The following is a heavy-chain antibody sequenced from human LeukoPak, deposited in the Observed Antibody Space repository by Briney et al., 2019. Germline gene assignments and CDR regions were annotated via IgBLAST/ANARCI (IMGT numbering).Heavy chain of an antibody. J-gene: IGHJ6*03. V-gene: IGHV1-2*02. D-gene: IGHD3-9*01. CDR1: GYTFTGYY. CDR3: ARDAGRYFDWLLLGNYYYYYMDV. Sequence: ASVKVSCKASGYTFTGYYMHWVRQAPGQGLEWMGWINPNSGGTNYAQKFQGRVTMTRDTSISTAYMELSRLRSDDTAVYYCARDAGRYFDWLLLGNYYYYYMDVWGKGTTVTISS. CDR2: INPNSGGT.